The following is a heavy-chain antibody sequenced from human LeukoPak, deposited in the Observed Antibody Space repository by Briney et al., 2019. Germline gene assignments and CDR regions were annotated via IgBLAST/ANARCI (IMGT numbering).Heavy chain of an antibody. CDR2: IRYDGSNK. J-gene: IGHJ4*02. CDR3: AKGPLGDIVLMVYAPPFDY. D-gene: IGHD2-8*01. V-gene: IGHV3-30*02. Sequence: GGSLRLSCAASGFTFSSYGMHWVRQAPGKRLEWVAFIRYDGSNKYYADSVKGRFTISRDNSKNTLYLQMNSLRAEDTAVYYCAKGPLGDIVLMVYAPPFDYWGQGTLVTVSS. CDR1: GFTFSSYG.